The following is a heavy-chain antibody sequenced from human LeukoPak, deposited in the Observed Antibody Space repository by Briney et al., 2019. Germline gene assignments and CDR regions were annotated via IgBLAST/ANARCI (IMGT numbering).Heavy chain of an antibody. CDR1: GYTFTSYG. D-gene: IGHD1-7*01. J-gene: IGHJ5*02. CDR3: ARDKGTRTTRSWFDP. V-gene: IGHV1-18*01. CDR2: ISAYNGNT. Sequence: ASVKVSCKASGYTFTSYGISWVRQAPGQGLEWMGWISAYNGNTNYAQKLQGRVTMTTDTSTSTAYMELRSLRSDDTAVYYCARDKGTRTTRSWFDPWGQGTLVTVSS.